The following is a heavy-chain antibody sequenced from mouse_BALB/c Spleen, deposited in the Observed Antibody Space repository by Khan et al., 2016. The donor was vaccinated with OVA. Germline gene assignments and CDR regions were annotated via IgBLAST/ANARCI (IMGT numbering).Heavy chain of an antibody. CDR1: GYTFINYW. V-gene: IGHV1-7*01. CDR2: INPSTGYT. CDR3: ARRDLRWDFDY. D-gene: IGHD1-1*01. J-gene: IGHJ2*01. Sequence: QIQLVQSGAELAKPGASVKMSCKASGYTFINYWILWIKQRPGQGLEWIGYINPSTGYTEYNQNFKDKATLTADISSSTAYMQLSSLTSEDSAVYDCARRDLRWDFDYWGQGTTLTVSS.